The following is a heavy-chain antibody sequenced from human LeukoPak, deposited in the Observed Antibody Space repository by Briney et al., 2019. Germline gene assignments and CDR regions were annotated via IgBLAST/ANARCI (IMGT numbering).Heavy chain of an antibody. J-gene: IGHJ6*03. V-gene: IGHV4-30-2*01. CDR3: ARACGDYYYYYYMDV. D-gene: IGHD2-21*01. CDR1: GGSISSGGYY. Sequence: PSQTLSLTCTVSGGSISSGGYYWSWIRQPPGKGLEWIGYIYHSGSTYYNPSLKSRVTISVDRSKNQFSLKLSSVTAADTAVYYCARACGDYYYYYYMDVWGKGTTVTVSS. CDR2: IYHSGST.